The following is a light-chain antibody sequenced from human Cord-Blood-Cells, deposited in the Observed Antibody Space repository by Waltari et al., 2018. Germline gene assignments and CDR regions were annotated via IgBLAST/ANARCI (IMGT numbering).Light chain of an antibody. Sequence: DIVMTQSPASLAVSLGERAAINCKSSQSVLYSSNNKNYLAWYQQKPGQPPKLLIYWASTLESRVPDRFSGSGSGTDFTLTISSLQAEDVAVYYCQQYYSTPLTFGGGTKVEIK. J-gene: IGKJ4*01. CDR1: QSVLYSSNNKNY. V-gene: IGKV4-1*01. CDR3: QQYYSTPLT. CDR2: WAS.